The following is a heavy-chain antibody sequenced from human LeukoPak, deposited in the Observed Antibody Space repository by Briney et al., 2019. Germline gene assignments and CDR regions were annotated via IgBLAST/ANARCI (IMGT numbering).Heavy chain of an antibody. Sequence: PGGSLRLSCAASGFTFSSYDMHWVRQATGKGLEWVSAIGTAGDTYYPGSVKGRFTISIENAKNSLYLQMNSRSGGDTAVYYCARGLLWFGEWVGSNYYYGMDVWGQGTTVTVSS. D-gene: IGHD3-10*01. V-gene: IGHV3-13*01. CDR1: GFTFSSYD. CDR3: ARGLLWFGEWVGSNYYYGMDV. J-gene: IGHJ6*02. CDR2: IGTAGDT.